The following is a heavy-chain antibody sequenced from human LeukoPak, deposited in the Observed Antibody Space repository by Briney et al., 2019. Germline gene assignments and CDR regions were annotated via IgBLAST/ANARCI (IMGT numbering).Heavy chain of an antibody. CDR2: INPSGGST. Sequence: ASVNVSCKASGYTFTSYYMHWVRQAPGQGLEWMGIINPSGGSTSYAQKFQGRVTMTRDTSTSTVYMELSSLRSEDTAVYYCARDSWGQWLVREYFDYWGQGTLVTVSS. D-gene: IGHD6-19*01. J-gene: IGHJ4*02. CDR3: ARDSWGQWLVREYFDY. V-gene: IGHV1-46*01. CDR1: GYTFTSYY.